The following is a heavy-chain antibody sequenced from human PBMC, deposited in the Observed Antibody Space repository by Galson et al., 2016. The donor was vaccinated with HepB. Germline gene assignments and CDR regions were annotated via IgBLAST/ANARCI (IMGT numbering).Heavy chain of an antibody. CDR1: GYTFTNNG. Sequence: SVKVSCKASGYTFTNNGISWVRQAPGQGLEWMGWISARSGNTNYAQKFQGRLTLTKDTSASTVYMELRSLRFDDTAMYYCARDRDAALDYWGQGALVTVSS. V-gene: IGHV1-18*01. D-gene: IGHD6-13*01. CDR3: ARDRDAALDY. CDR2: ISARSGNT. J-gene: IGHJ4*02.